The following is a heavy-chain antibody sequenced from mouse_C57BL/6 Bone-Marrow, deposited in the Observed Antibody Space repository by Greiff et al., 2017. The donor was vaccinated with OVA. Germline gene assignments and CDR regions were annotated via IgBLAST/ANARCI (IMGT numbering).Heavy chain of an antibody. CDR1: GYSITSGYD. Sequence: EVQLQESGPGMVKPSQSLSLTCTVTGYSITSGYDWHWIRHFPGNKLEWMGYISYSGSTNYNPSLKSRISITHDTSKNHFFLKLNSVTTEDTATYYCARYGSRGMDYWGQGTSVTVSS. CDR3: ARYGSRGMDY. J-gene: IGHJ4*01. CDR2: ISYSGST. V-gene: IGHV3-1*01. D-gene: IGHD1-1*01.